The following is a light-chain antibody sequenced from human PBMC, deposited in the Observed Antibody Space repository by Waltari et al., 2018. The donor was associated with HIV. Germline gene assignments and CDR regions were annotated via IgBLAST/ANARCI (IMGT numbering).Light chain of an antibody. V-gene: IGLV2-14*01. CDR2: EVN. CDR3: SSYTATKILV. J-gene: IGLJ2*01. CDR1: NSDIGTYNY. Sequence: QSALTQPASVSGSPGQSITISCTGTNSDIGTYNYVSWYKHQSGKAPRLLISEVNNRPSGVSNRFSGSKAGNTASLSISGLQAEDEGKYYCSSYTATKILVFGGGTDVTVL.